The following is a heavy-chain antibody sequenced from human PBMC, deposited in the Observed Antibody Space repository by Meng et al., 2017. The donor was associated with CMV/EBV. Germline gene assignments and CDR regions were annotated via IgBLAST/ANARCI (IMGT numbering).Heavy chain of an antibody. V-gene: IGHV2-26*01. CDR1: GFSLSRTRMG. CDR2: IFSNDEK. D-gene: IGHD2-2*01. Sequence: SGPTLVKPTETLTLTCTVPGFSLSRTRMGVSWIRQPPGKALEWLAHIFSNDEKSYSTSLKNRLTISKDTSKSQVVLTMTNMDPVDTATYYCARILRTTSSSWFDPWGQGTLVTVSS. CDR3: ARILRTTSSSWFDP. J-gene: IGHJ5*02.